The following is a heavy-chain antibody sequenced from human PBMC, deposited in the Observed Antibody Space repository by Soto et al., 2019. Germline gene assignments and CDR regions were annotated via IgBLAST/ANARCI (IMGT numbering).Heavy chain of an antibody. Sequence: QVQLVQSGAEVKKPGASVKVSCKASDYTFTNYGISWVRQAPGQGLEWMGWISGYNGNTNSAQRLQGRVTMTTDTSTSTAYMELRSLRSDDTAVYYCARATSRGDYYESWGQGTLVTVSS. D-gene: IGHD3-10*01. J-gene: IGHJ4*02. CDR2: ISGYNGNT. V-gene: IGHV1-18*01. CDR3: ARATSRGDYYES. CDR1: DYTFTNYG.